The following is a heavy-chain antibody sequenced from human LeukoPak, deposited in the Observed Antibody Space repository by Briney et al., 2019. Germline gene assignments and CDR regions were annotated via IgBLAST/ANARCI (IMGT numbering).Heavy chain of an antibody. V-gene: IGHV7-4-1*02. Sequence: GASVKVSCKASGYTFTTYAMNWVRQAPGQGLEWMGWINTNTGNPTYAQGFTGRFVLSLDTSVSTAYLQISSLKAEDSAVYYCARGGDLLGYCSGGSCYSDFGYWGQGTLVTVSS. CDR2: INTNTGNP. D-gene: IGHD2-15*01. CDR3: ARGGDLLGYCSGGSCYSDFGY. CDR1: GYTFTTYA. J-gene: IGHJ4*02.